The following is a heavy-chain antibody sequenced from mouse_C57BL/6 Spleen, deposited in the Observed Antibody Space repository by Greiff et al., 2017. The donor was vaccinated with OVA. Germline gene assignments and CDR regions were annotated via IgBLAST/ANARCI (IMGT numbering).Heavy chain of an antibody. CDR2: LGPSVSDA. Sequence: QVQLQQPGAELVMPGASVKLSCKASGYTFTSYWMHWVKQRPGQGLEWIGELGPSVSDAHSTQKFKGRSTLTVDKSSSTAYMQLRSLRSEDSAVYFCARKSNWYAMDYWGQGTSVTGSS. V-gene: IGHV1-69*01. CDR1: GYTFTSYW. J-gene: IGHJ4*01. D-gene: IGHD4-1*01. CDR3: ARKSNWYAMDY.